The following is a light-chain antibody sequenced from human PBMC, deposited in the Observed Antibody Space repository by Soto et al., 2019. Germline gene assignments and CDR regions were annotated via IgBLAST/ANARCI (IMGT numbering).Light chain of an antibody. CDR2: GAS. J-gene: IGKJ4*01. Sequence: EIVMTQSPATLSVSPGERATLSCRASQSVRSNLAWYQQKPGQAPRLLIYGASTRATGIPDRFSGSESGTEFTLTISSLQSEYFAVYCCQQYNDWPPLTFGGGTKVDIK. V-gene: IGKV3-15*01. CDR1: QSVRSN. CDR3: QQYNDWPPLT.